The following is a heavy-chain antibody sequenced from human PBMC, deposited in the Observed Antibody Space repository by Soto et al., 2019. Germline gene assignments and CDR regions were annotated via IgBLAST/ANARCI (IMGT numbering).Heavy chain of an antibody. V-gene: IGHV3-30*03. CDR2: ISYDGNIK. D-gene: IGHD2-15*01. J-gene: IGHJ4*01. CDR1: GFAFSNFG. CDR3: ARSLKGYAGFDY. Sequence: PGGSLRLSCAASGFAFSNFGMQWARQAPGKGLEWVASISYDGNIKYSADSVKGRFTISRDNSKNTLYLQMNSLRSEDTAVYFCARSLKGYAGFDYWG.